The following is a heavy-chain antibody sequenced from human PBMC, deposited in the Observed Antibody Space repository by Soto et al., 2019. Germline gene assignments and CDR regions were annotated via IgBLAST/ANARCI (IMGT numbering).Heavy chain of an antibody. D-gene: IGHD2-2*02. CDR1: VGSISCGGYS. CDR2: IYYSGST. CDR3: ARVLVVPAAIIDY. V-gene: IGHV4-31*03. Sequence: SETLSVPCTFSVGSISCGGYSWSWIRQHPGKGLEWIGYIYYSGSTYYNPSLKSRVTISVDTSKNQFSLKLSSVTAADTAVYYCARVLVVPAAIIDYWGQGTLVTVSS. J-gene: IGHJ4*02.